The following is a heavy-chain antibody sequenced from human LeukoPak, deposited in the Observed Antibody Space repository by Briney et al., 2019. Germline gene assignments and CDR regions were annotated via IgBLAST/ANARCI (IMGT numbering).Heavy chain of an antibody. Sequence: PSETLSLTCAVYGGSFSGYYWSWIRQPPGKGLEWIGEINHSGSTNYNPSLKSRVTISVDTSKNQFSLKLSSVTAADTAVYYCARFREDYYYMDVWGKGTTVTVSS. CDR3: ARFREDYYYMDV. CDR2: INHSGST. J-gene: IGHJ6*03. V-gene: IGHV4-34*01. CDR1: GGSFSGYY.